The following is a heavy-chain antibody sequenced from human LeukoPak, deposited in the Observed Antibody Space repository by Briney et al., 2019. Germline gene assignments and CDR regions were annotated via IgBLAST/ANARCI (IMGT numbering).Heavy chain of an antibody. CDR2: IYYSGST. CDR1: GGSISSDY. Sequence: SETLSLTCTVSGGSISSDYWSWIRQPPGKGLEWIGHIYYSGSTNYNPSLKSRVTISVDRSKNQFSLKLSSVTAADTAVYYCARAPIVAAAGTSHFDYWGQGTLVTVSS. D-gene: IGHD6-13*01. J-gene: IGHJ4*02. CDR3: ARAPIVAAAGTSHFDY. V-gene: IGHV4-59*12.